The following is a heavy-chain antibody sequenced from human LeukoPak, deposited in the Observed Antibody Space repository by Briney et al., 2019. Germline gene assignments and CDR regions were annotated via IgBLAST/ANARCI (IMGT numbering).Heavy chain of an antibody. CDR2: IYTGGRH. V-gene: IGHV4-4*07. CDR1: GGYINSYY. J-gene: IGHJ3*02. D-gene: IGHD1-26*01. CDR3: ARGTSGSHKAFDI. Sequence: SETLSITCTVAGGYINSYYWSWMRQPAGNGLEGIGRIYTGGRHTYNPSLKRRVTMSVDTSKNQFSLKLTSVTAADTAVYYCARGTSGSHKAFDIWGQGTMVTVSS.